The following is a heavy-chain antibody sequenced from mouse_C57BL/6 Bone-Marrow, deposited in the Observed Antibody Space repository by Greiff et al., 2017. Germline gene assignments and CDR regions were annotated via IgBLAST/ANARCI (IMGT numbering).Heavy chain of an antibody. CDR3: ARDTAYFDY. Sequence: QLQQSGAELVKPGASVKMSCKASGYTFTSYWITWVKQRPGQGLEWIGDIYPGSGSTNYNEKFKSKATLTVDTSSSTAYLQLSSLTSEDSAVYYCARDTAYFDYWGQGTTLTVSS. CDR1: GYTFTSYW. CDR2: IYPGSGST. V-gene: IGHV1-55*01. J-gene: IGHJ2*01.